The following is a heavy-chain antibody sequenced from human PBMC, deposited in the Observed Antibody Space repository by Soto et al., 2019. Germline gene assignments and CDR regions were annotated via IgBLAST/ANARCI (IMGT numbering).Heavy chain of an antibody. Sequence: QITLKESGPTLVKPTQTLTLTCTCSGFSVSTSGVAVGWIRQPPGKALKGLALIYWDDDKRYSPSLNSRLAITKDTSKNQVVLTMTNMDPVDTATYYCAHRGYDSSGYLNWFDPWGQGTLVTVSS. CDR3: AHRGYDSSGYLNWFDP. CDR1: GFSVSTSGVA. V-gene: IGHV2-5*02. CDR2: IYWDDDK. J-gene: IGHJ5*02. D-gene: IGHD3-22*01.